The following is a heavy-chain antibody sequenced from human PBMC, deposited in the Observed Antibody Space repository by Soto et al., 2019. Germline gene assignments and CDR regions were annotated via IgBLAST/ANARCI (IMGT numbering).Heavy chain of an antibody. CDR1: GFTFNTYG. Sequence: LRLSCAASGFTFNTYGMHWVRQAPGKGLEWVAAISYDGINKYYVDSVKGRFTISRNNAKNSLYLQMNSQRAEDTAVYYCTREGRANRPGVFDIWGQGTMVTVS. CDR3: TREGRANRPGVFDI. CDR2: ISYDGINK. J-gene: IGHJ3*02. D-gene: IGHD3-10*01. V-gene: IGHV3-30*03.